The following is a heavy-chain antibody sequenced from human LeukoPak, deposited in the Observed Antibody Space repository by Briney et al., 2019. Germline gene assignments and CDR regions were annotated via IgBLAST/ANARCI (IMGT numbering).Heavy chain of an antibody. CDR3: TRDVGVAVYYMDV. Sequence: GASVKVSCTASGYTFSSYDINWVRQAPGQGLEWMGIINPSGGSTSYAQKFQGRVSMTRDTSTSTVYMELSSLRSEDTAVYYCTRDVGVAVYYMDVWGKGTTVTASS. J-gene: IGHJ6*03. D-gene: IGHD2-15*01. CDR2: INPSGGST. CDR1: GYTFSSYD. V-gene: IGHV1-46*01.